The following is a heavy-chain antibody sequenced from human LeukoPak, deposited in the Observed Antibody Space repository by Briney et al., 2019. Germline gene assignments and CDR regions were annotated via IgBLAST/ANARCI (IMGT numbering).Heavy chain of an antibody. CDR1: GFTFSSYW. D-gene: IGHD5-18*01. CDR3: AREVIQLWESNWFDP. J-gene: IGHJ5*02. CDR2: IKQDGGEK. V-gene: IGHV3-7*01. Sequence: PGGSLRLSCAASGFTFSSYWMSWVRQAPGKGLEWVANIKQDGGEKYYVDSVKGRFTISRDNAKNSLYLQMNSLRAEDTAVYYCAREVIQLWESNWFDPWGQGTLVTVSS.